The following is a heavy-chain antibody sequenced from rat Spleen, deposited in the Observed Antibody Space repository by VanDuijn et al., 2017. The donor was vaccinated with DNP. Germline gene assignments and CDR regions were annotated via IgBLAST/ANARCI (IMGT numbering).Heavy chain of an antibody. D-gene: IGHD1-4*01. Sequence: EVQLVESDGGLVQPGRSLKLSCAASGFTFSDYGMAWVRQGPTQGLEWVASIGPNGDSVYYRDSVKGRFTVSSDNAKSTLYLQMDSLRSEDTATYYCASRPPPTRGPFDYWGQGVTVTVSS. CDR2: IGPNGDSV. J-gene: IGHJ2*01. CDR3: ASRPPPTRGPFDY. V-gene: IGHV5-29*01. CDR1: GFTFSDYG.